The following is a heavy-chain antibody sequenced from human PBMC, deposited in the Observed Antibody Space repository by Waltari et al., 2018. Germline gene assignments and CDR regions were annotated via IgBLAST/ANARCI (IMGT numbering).Heavy chain of an antibody. CDR3: ARGPNYDFWSGYSHDAFDI. CDR2: INTNTGNP. Sequence: QVQLVQSGAEVKKPGSSVKVSCKASGGTFSSYAISWVRQAPGQGLEWMGWINTNTGNPTYAQGFTGRFVFSLDTSVSTAYLQISSLKAEDTAVYYCARGPNYDFWSGYSHDAFDIWGQGTMVTVSS. V-gene: IGHV7-4-1*02. J-gene: IGHJ3*02. CDR1: GGTFSSYA. D-gene: IGHD3-3*01.